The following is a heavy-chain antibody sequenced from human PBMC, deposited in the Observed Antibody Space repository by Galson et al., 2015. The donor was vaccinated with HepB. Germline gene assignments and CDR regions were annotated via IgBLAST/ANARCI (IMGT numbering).Heavy chain of an antibody. J-gene: IGHJ4*02. D-gene: IGHD4-23*01. CDR3: GKEANYGGHLVTEY. Sequence: SLRLSCAASGFTFSSYGMHWVRQAPGKGLEWVAVISYDGSNKYYADFVKGRFTIARGNSKNTLSLQMNSLRAEDTAVYYCGKEANYGGHLVTEYWGQGTLVTVSS. V-gene: IGHV3-30*18. CDR1: GFTFSSYG. CDR2: ISYDGSNK.